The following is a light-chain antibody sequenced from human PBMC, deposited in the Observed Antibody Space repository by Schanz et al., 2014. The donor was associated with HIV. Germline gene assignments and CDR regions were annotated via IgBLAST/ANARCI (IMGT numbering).Light chain of an antibody. J-gene: IGLJ3*02. V-gene: IGLV2-8*01. CDR2: DVT. Sequence: SELTQPPSASGSPGQSVTISCTGTTSDIGNHDFVSWYQQHPGKAPKLMIYDVTKRPSGVPARFSGSKSGNTASLTVSGLQADDEADYYCSSYRGDHTVVFGGGTKLTVL. CDR1: TSDIGNHDF. CDR3: SSYRGDHTVV.